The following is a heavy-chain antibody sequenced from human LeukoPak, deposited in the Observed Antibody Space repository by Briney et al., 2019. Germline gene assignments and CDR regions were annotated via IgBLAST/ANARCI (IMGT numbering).Heavy chain of an antibody. CDR3: AKGPYDTAFDM. CDR1: GFTFSSYA. CDR2: ISGSGGST. J-gene: IGHJ3*02. D-gene: IGHD3-9*01. V-gene: IGHV3-23*01. Sequence: PGGSLRLSCAASGFTFSSYAMSWARQAPGKGREGVSAISGSGGSTYYADSVKGRFTIYRENSKNTLYLQMNSLRAEDTAVYYCAKGPYDTAFDMWGQGTVVTVSS.